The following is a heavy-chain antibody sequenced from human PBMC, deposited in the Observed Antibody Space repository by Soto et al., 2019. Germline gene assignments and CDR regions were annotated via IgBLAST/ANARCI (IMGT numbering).Heavy chain of an antibody. Sequence: PGESLKISCKGSGYSFNNNWIGWVRQMPGKSLEWMGIIHPGDCDSRYSTSFQGQVTMSVDKTINTAYLQCSSLKAADAAMYYCARRDSSGLPDYWGHGTLVTVSS. CDR1: GYSFNNNW. J-gene: IGHJ4*01. V-gene: IGHV5-51*01. D-gene: IGHD3-22*01. CDR3: ARRDSSGLPDY. CDR2: IHPGDCDS.